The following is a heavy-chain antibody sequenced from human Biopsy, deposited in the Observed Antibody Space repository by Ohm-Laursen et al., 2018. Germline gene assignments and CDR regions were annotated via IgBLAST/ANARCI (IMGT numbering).Heavy chain of an antibody. V-gene: IGHV3-7*04. J-gene: IGHJ4*02. CDR2: MNQDGSEE. D-gene: IGHD6-13*01. CDR3: ARGPSGTAAGRFAS. CDR1: GFIFSRYW. Sequence: SLRLSCSASGFIFSRYWMNWVRQTPEKGLEWVANMNQDGSEEHYVDSVKGRSTISRDNSKSPLYLQMNSLRDEDTAVYYCARGPSGTAAGRFASWGQGTLVTVSS.